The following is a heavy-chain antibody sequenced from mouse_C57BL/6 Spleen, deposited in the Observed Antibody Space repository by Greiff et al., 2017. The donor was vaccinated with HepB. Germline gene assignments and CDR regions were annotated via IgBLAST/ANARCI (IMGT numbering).Heavy chain of an antibody. Sequence: EVQLQQSGAELVRPGASVKLSCTASGFNIKDDYMHWVKQRPEQGLEWIGWIDPENGDTEYASKFQGKATITADTSSNTAYLQLSILTAEDTAVYYCTTDSNYGGDYWGQGTTLTVSS. CDR2: IDPENGDT. CDR1: GFNIKDDY. CDR3: TTDSNYGGDY. D-gene: IGHD2-5*01. J-gene: IGHJ2*01. V-gene: IGHV14-4*01.